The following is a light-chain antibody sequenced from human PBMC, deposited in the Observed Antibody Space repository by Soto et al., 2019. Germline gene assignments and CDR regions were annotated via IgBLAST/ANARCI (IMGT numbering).Light chain of an antibody. CDR3: SSYIVSSTLVV. CDR1: TSDIGGYNY. J-gene: IGLJ2*01. CDR2: EVS. Sequence: QSALTQPASVSGSPGQSLTISCTGTTSDIGGYNYVSWYQHHPGKAPRLVIYEVSNRHSGVSNRFSGSKSGNTASLSISGLQAEDEADYYGSSYIVSSTLVVFGGGTKLTVL. V-gene: IGLV2-14*01.